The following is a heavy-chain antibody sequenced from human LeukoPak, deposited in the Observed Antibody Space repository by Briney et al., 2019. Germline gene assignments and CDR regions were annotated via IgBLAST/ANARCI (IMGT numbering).Heavy chain of an antibody. J-gene: IGHJ4*02. CDR1: GFTFSNYN. Sequence: GGSLRLSCAASGFTFSNYNMNWVRQAPGKGLEWVSYITSRSSSIYYADSVKGRFTISRDNAQNSLYLQMNSLRDEDAAVYYCARDEDRGDISHGYWGQGTLVTVSS. V-gene: IGHV3-48*02. CDR3: ARDEDRGDISHGY. CDR2: ITSRSSSI. D-gene: IGHD5-12*01.